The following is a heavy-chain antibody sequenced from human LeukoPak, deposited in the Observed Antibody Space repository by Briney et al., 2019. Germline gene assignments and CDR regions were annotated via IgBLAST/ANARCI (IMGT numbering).Heavy chain of an antibody. CDR1: GFTFSSYG. D-gene: IGHD6-13*01. CDR3: AKGMDRIAAAGSDY. CDR2: ISYDGSNK. J-gene: IGHJ4*02. V-gene: IGHV3-30*18. Sequence: GGSLRLSCAASGFTFSSYGMHWVRQAPGKGLEWVAVISYDGSNKYYADSVKGRFTISRDNSKNTLYLQMNSLRAEDTAVYYCAKGMDRIAAAGSDYWGQGTLVTVSS.